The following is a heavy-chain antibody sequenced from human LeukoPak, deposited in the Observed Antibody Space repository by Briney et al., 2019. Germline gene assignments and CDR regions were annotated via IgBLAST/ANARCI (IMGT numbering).Heavy chain of an antibody. J-gene: IGHJ6*03. D-gene: IGHD1-14*01. CDR2: INHNGGT. CDR3: ARVQPPRGPVGYYYYMDV. Sequence: SETLSLTCAVYGGSFSGYFWSWIRQPPGKGLEWIGDINHNGGTNYNPSLKSRVTMSVDTSKNQFSLKLSSVTAAGTAVYYCARVQPPRGPVGYYYYMDVWGKGTTVTVSS. V-gene: IGHV4-34*01. CDR1: GGSFSGYF.